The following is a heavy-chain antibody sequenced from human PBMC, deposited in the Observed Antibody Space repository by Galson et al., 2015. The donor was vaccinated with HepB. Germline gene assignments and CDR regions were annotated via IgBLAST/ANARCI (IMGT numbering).Heavy chain of an antibody. CDR1: GFIVSSHY. CDR3: ARGLGTRFSNSWYFYDGIDV. Sequence: SLRLSCAASGFIVSSHYMTWVRQTPGRGLEWVSVIFGGDSTYYADSVKGRLTITRDNSKNTVYLQMNSLGAGDSALYYCARGLGTRFSNSWYFYDGIDVWGQGTTVTVSS. CDR2: IFGGDST. J-gene: IGHJ6*02. D-gene: IGHD2/OR15-2a*01. V-gene: IGHV3-66*01.